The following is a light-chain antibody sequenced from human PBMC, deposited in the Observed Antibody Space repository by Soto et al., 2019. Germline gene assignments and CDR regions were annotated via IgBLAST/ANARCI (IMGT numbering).Light chain of an antibody. J-gene: IGKJ1*01. V-gene: IGKV3-20*01. CDR3: QQYGTSPQT. Sequence: EIVLTQSPGTLSVSPGERATLSCRASQSVTSSYLAWYQQKPGQAPRLLIYGASSRATGIPDRFSGSGSGTDFTLTITRLDPEDFAVYFCQQYGTSPQTFGQGTQLEIK. CDR2: GAS. CDR1: QSVTSSY.